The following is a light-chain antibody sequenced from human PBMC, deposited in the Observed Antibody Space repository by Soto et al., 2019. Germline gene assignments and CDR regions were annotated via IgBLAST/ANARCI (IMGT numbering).Light chain of an antibody. CDR2: KES. CDR1: QSISSW. Sequence: DIQMTQSPSSLSASVGDRVTITCRASQSISSWLAWYQQKPGKAPKLLIYKESSLESGVPSRFSGSGSGTELTLTISRLQSEDFAVYYCQKYNNWPRTXGQGTKVDI. V-gene: IGKV1-5*03. CDR3: QKYNNWPRT. J-gene: IGKJ1*01.